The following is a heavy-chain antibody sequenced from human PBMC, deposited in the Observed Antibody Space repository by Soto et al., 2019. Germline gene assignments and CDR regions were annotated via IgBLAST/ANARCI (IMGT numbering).Heavy chain of an antibody. J-gene: IGHJ6*02. V-gene: IGHV3-30*18. CDR1: GFTFSSYG. CDR2: ISYDGSNK. Sequence: QVQLVESGGGVVQPGRSLRLSCAASGFTFSSYGMHWVRQAPGKGLEWVAVISYDGSNKYYADSVKCRFTISRDNSKNTLYLQMNSLRAEDTAVYYCAKDQTGDYYYYIGMDVWGQGTTVTDSS. CDR3: AKDQTGDYYYYIGMDV. D-gene: IGHD7-27*01.